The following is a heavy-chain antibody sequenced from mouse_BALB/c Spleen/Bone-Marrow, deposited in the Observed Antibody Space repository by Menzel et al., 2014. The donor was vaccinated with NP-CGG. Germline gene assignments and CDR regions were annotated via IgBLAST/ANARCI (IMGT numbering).Heavy chain of an antibody. CDR3: ARSRGEDY. CDR2: IHPSGSET. CDR1: GYSFTSYW. V-gene: IGHV1S82*01. Sequence: VQLQQSGAEPVRPGASVKLSCKASGYSFTSYWMNWVKQRPGQGLEWIGMIHPSGSETRLNQNFKDKATLTADKSSSTAYMQLSSQTSEDSAVYSYARSRGEDYWGQGTLVTVSA. J-gene: IGHJ3*01. D-gene: IGHD6-5*01.